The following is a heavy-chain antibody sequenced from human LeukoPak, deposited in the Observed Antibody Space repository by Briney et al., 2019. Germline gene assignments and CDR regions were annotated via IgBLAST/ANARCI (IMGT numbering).Heavy chain of an antibody. CDR1: GYTFTSYA. D-gene: IGHD3-22*01. J-gene: IGHJ4*02. CDR2: INAGDGNT. Sequence: ASVKVSCKASGYTFTSYAMHWVRQAPGQRLEWMGWINAGDGNTKYSQKFQGRVTITRDTSASTAYMELSSLRSEDTAGYYCARSPLYYYDSWGYFDYWGQGTLVTVSS. V-gene: IGHV1-3*01. CDR3: ARSPLYYYDSWGYFDY.